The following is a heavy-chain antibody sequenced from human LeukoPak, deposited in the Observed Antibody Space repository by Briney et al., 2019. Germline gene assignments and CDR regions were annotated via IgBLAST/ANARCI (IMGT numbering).Heavy chain of an antibody. CDR3: ARVDDRGHYYDSSGPRKLFDY. V-gene: IGHV1-2*02. Sequence: PLASVKVSCKASGYTFTGYYMHWVRQAPGQGLEWMGWINPNSGGTNYAQKFQGRVTMTRDTSISTAYMELSRLRSDDTAVYYCARVDDRGHYYDSSGPRKLFDYWGQGTLVTVSS. J-gene: IGHJ4*02. D-gene: IGHD3-22*01. CDR1: GYTFTGYY. CDR2: INPNSGGT.